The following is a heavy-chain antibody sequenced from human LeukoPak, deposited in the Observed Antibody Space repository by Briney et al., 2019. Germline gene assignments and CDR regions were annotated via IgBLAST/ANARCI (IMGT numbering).Heavy chain of an antibody. D-gene: IGHD5-18*01. Sequence: GRSLRLSCAASGFTFSSYGMHWVRQAPGNGLEWVAVISYDGSNKYYADSVKGRFTISRDNSKNTLYLQMNSLRAEDTAVYYCAKGDQLWLGSYYYYYGMDVWGQGTTVTVSS. J-gene: IGHJ6*02. CDR3: AKGDQLWLGSYYYYYGMDV. CDR2: ISYDGSNK. V-gene: IGHV3-30*18. CDR1: GFTFSSYG.